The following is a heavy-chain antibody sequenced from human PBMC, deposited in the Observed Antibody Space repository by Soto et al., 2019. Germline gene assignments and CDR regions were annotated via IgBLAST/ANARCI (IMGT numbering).Heavy chain of an antibody. Sequence: EVQLVESGGGLVQPGGSLRLSCAASGFTFGTYWMSWVLQATGKGLEWVASIKQDGSEKYYVGSVKGRFTISRDNAKKSLYLQMNSLRAEDTALYYCARDPSHTYGSPFDYWGQGTLVTVSS. CDR3: ARDPSHTYGSPFDY. D-gene: IGHD5-18*01. V-gene: IGHV3-7*01. CDR2: IKQDGSEK. CDR1: GFTFGTYW. J-gene: IGHJ4*02.